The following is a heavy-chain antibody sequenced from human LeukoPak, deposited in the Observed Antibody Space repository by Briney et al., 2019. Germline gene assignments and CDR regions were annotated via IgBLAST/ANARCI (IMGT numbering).Heavy chain of an antibody. CDR2: ISGSGGST. CDR1: GFTFTSYG. D-gene: IGHD3-10*01. V-gene: IGHV3-23*01. J-gene: IGHJ6*03. Sequence: GGSLRLSCAASGFTFTSYGMHWVRQAPGKGLEWVSAISGSGGSTYYADSVKGRFTISRDNSKNTLYLQTNSLRAEDTAVYYCAKDVVVRGIDYYMDVWGKGTTVTVSS. CDR3: AKDVVVRGIDYYMDV.